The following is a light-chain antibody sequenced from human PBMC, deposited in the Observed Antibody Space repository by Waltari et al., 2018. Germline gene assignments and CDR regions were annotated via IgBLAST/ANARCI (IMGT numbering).Light chain of an antibody. V-gene: IGKV1-33*01. J-gene: IGKJ5*01. Sequence: IQMTQSPSSLSASVGDRVTITCQASQDISNYLNWYQQKPGKAPKLLIYDASNLETGVPSRFSGIGSGTYFTFTISSLQPEDIATYYCQQYDNLPPVIFGHGTRLEIK. CDR3: QQYDNLPPVI. CDR2: DAS. CDR1: QDISNY.